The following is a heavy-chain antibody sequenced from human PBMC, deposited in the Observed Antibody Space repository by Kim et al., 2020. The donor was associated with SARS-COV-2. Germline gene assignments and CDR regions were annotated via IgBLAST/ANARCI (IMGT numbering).Heavy chain of an antibody. CDR3: ARAGAGWFAFVNYYSGMNV. CDR2: ISNSGST. D-gene: IGHD3-10*01. V-gene: IGHV4-30-4*01. CDR1: GGSISSADQY. Sequence: SETLSLTCTVSGGSISSADQYWSWIRQPPGKGLEWIGYISNSGSTSYNPSLKSRVTISVDKFNNQFSLRLTFVTAADTAVYYCARAGAGWFAFVNYYSGMNVWGQGTPVTVSS. J-gene: IGHJ6*02.